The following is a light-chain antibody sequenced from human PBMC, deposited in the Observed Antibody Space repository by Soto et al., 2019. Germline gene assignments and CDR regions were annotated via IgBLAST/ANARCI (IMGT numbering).Light chain of an antibody. CDR1: QSISSN. J-gene: IGKJ5*01. CDR2: RTS. Sequence: VMTQSPATLSVCPGERATLSCRASQSISSNLAWYQQKPGQAPRLLMFRTSSRATGFPARFSGSGSGTEFTLTVSSLQSEDFAVYYCQQYYDWPITFGQGTRLEI. CDR3: QQYYDWPIT. V-gene: IGKV3-15*01.